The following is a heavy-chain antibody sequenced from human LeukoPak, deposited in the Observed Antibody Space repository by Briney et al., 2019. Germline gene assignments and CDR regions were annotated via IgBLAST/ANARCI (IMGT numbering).Heavy chain of an antibody. CDR3: AKEGIIRGSISPYMDV. D-gene: IGHD3-16*01. Sequence: SETLSLTCTVSGVSINSYYWSWIRQPAGKGLEWIGHIHASGSTNYNPSLKSRVTLSVDTSQNQFSLKLTSVAVADTAVYFCAKEGIIRGSISPYMDVWGKGTTVTISS. CDR2: IHASGST. J-gene: IGHJ6*03. CDR1: GVSINSYY. V-gene: IGHV4-4*07.